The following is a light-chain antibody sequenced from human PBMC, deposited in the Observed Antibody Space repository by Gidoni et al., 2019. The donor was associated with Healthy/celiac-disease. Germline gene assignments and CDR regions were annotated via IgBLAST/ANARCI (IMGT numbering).Light chain of an antibody. J-gene: IGKJ4*01. CDR2: AAS. V-gene: IGKV1-6*01. CDR3: LQDYNYPLT. CDR1: QGIRND. Sequence: AIQMTQSPSSLSASVGDRVTITCRASQGIRNDLGWYQQKPGKAPKLLIDAASSLQSGVPSSFSGSGSGTDYTLTISSLQPEDFATYYCLQDYNYPLTFGGGTKVEIK.